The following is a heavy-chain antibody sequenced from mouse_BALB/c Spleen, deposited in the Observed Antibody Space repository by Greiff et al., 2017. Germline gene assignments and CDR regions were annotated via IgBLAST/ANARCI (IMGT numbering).Heavy chain of an antibody. D-gene: IGHD2-3*01. CDR1: GFTLSSYS. Sequence: VKLVESGPGLVAPAQSLYITCTVSGFTLSSYSVSWVRQPPGKGLEWLGVIRGDGRTNYHSALISSRSISKDNSKSQVFLKLNSLQTDDTATYYCAKPYDGWFAYWGQGTLVTVSA. CDR2: IRGDGRT. V-gene: IGHV2-3*01. J-gene: IGHJ3*01. CDR3: AKPYDGWFAY.